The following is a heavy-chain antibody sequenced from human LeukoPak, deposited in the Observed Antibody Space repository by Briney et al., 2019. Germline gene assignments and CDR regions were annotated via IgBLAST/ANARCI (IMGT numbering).Heavy chain of an antibody. CDR1: GYTFTGYY. CDR3: ARGRILRYFDGALSGMHV. CDR2: INPNSGGT. J-gene: IGHJ6*02. D-gene: IGHD3-9*01. Sequence: ASVKVSCKASGYTFTGYYMHWVRQAPGQGLEWMGWINPNSGGTNYAQKFQGRVTMTRDTSISTAYMELSRLRSDDTAVYYCARGRILRYFDGALSGMHVWGQGTTVTVSS. V-gene: IGHV1-2*02.